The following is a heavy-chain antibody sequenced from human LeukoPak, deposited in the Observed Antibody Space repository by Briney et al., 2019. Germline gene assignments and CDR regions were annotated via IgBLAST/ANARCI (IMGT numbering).Heavy chain of an antibody. CDR1: GFTFSSYS. CDR3: ATWVVGAVFDY. Sequence: GGSLRLSCAASGFTFSSYSMNWVRQAPGKGLEWVSSISSSSSYIYYADSVKGRFTISRNNAKNSLYLQMNSLRAEDTAVYYCATWVVGAVFDYWGQGTLVTVSS. D-gene: IGHD1-26*01. CDR2: ISSSSSYI. V-gene: IGHV3-21*01. J-gene: IGHJ4*02.